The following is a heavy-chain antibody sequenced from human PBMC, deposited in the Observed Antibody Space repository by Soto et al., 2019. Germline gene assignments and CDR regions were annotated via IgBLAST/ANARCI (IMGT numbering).Heavy chain of an antibody. Sequence: PGGSLRLSCAASGFTVSSNYMSWVRQAPGKGLEWVSVIYSGGSTYYADSVKGRFTISRDNSKNTLYLQMNSLRAEDTAVYYCARGTRYYYYYGMDVWCQGTTVTVSS. V-gene: IGHV3-53*01. J-gene: IGHJ6*02. CDR3: ARGTRYYYYYGMDV. CDR1: GFTVSSNY. CDR2: IYSGGST.